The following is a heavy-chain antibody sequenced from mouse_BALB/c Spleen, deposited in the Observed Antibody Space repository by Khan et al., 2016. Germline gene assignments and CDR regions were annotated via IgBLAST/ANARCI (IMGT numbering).Heavy chain of an antibody. J-gene: IGHJ4*01. Sequence: VQLQESGAELMKPGASVKISCKATGYTFSNYGIEWVKQRPGHGLEWIGDILPGSGYSNSNENFKGKATFTADASSNTAYMQLISLTSEDSAVYFCARACDSMDYWGQGTSVTVSS. CDR1: GYTFSNYG. V-gene: IGHV1-9*01. D-gene: IGHD2-4*01. CDR2: ILPGSGYS. CDR3: ARACDSMDY.